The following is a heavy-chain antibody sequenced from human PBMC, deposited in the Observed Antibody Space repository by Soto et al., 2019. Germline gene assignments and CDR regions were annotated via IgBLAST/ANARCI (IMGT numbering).Heavy chain of an antibody. CDR3: ARVRYDFSPGIYYFDY. Sequence: PSETLSLTCTVSGGSISSYYWSWIRQPPGKGLEWIGYIYYSGSTNYNPSLKSRVTISVDTSKNQFSLKLSSVTAADTAVYYCARVRYDFSPGIYYFDYWGQGTLVTVSS. CDR2: IYYSGST. D-gene: IGHD3-3*01. J-gene: IGHJ4*02. V-gene: IGHV4-59*08. CDR1: GGSISSYY.